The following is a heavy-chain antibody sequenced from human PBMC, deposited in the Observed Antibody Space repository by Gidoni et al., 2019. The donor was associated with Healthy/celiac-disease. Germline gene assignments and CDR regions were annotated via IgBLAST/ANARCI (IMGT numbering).Heavy chain of an antibody. V-gene: IGHV3-7*03. CDR1: GFTFSSYW. Sequence: EVQLVESGGGLVQPGGSLRLSCAASGFTFSSYWMSWVRQAPGKGLEWVANIKQDGSEKYYVDSVKGRFTISRDNAKNSLYLQMNSLRAEDTAVYYCARDRGRYSSGWAYYYGMDVWGQGTTVTVSS. CDR2: IKQDGSEK. D-gene: IGHD6-19*01. J-gene: IGHJ6*02. CDR3: ARDRGRYSSGWAYYYGMDV.